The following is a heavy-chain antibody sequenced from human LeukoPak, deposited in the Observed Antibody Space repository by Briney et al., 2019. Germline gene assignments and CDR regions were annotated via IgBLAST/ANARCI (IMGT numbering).Heavy chain of an antibody. CDR3: ARELGIEGYWYFDL. J-gene: IGHJ2*01. D-gene: IGHD7-27*01. V-gene: IGHV3-13*05. CDR2: ISTASSP. CDR1: GFTVRSYD. Sequence: GGPLRLSCAASGFTVRSYDMHWVRQVAGKGLEWVSAISTASSPHYAASVQGRFTIFRANAENSLYLQMNSLSAEDTAVYYCARELGIEGYWYFDLWGRGTLVTVSS.